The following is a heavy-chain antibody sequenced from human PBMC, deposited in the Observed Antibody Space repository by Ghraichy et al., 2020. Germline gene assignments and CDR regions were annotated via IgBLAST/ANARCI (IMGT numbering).Heavy chain of an antibody. V-gene: IGHV4-39*01. J-gene: IGHJ2*01. CDR2: IYYSGST. D-gene: IGHD4-17*01. CDR1: GSSISSSSDY. Sequence: SETLSLTCTVSGSSISSSSDYWCWIRQPPGKGLEWIGSIYYSGSTYYNPSLKSRVTISVDTSKNQFSLKLSSVTAADTAVYYCAKRTTVSLITDWYFDLWGRCTLVTVS. CDR3: AKRTTVSLITDWYFDL.